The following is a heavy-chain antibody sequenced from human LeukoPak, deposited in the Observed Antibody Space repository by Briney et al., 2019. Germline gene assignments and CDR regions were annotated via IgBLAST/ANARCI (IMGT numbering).Heavy chain of an antibody. CDR1: GGSITNYY. V-gene: IGHV4-59*08. CDR2: ISYSGST. Sequence: SETLSLTCTVSGGSITNYYWTWIRQPPGKGLEWIGYISYSGSTNYNPSLKSRVAISVDTSKNQFSLRLTSVTAADTAVYYCARHGDSSTWSYFDYWGQGTLVTVSS. D-gene: IGHD6-13*01. CDR3: ARHGDSSTWSYFDY. J-gene: IGHJ4*02.